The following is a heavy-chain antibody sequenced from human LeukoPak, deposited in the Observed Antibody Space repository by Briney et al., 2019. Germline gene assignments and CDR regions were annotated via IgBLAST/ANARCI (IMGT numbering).Heavy chain of an antibody. V-gene: IGHV1-2*02. D-gene: IGHD6-19*01. Sequence: GASVKVSCKASGYTFTGYYMHWVRQAPGQGLEWMGWINPNSGGTNYAQKFQGRVTMTRDTSISTAYMELSRLRSDDTAVYYCARDLKMGYSSGRYSWGTGSSNDYWGQGTLVTVSP. CDR3: ARDLKMGYSSGRYSWGTGSSNDY. CDR1: GYTFTGYY. CDR2: INPNSGGT. J-gene: IGHJ4*02.